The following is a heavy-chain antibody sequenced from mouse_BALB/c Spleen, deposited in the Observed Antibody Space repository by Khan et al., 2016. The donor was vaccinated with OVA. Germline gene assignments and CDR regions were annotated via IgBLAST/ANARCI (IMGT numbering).Heavy chain of an antibody. CDR2: INPTSGYT. V-gene: IGHV1-7*01. Sequence: QIQLVQSGAELAKPGASVKMSCKASGYTFTTYWMHWVKQRPGQGLEWIGYINPTSGYTDYNEKFKDRATVSADKSSSTAYMQLSSLTSEDSAVYYCTRDRIDYGGQGTTLTVSS. J-gene: IGHJ2*01. CDR1: GYTFTTYW. CDR3: TRDRIDY.